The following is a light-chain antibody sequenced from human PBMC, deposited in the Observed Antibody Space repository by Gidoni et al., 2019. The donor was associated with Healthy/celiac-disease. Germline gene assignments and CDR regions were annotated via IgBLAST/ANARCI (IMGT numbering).Light chain of an antibody. CDR1: QSLLHSNGYNY. J-gene: IGKJ2*03. Sequence: DIVMTQSPLSLPVTPGEPASISCRSSQSLLHSNGYNYLDWYLQKPGQSTQLLIYLGSNRASGGSDRFSGSGSGTDVTLKISRVEAEDVGVYYCMQALQTSYSFGQGTKLEIK. CDR2: LGS. V-gene: IGKV2-28*01. CDR3: MQALQTSYS.